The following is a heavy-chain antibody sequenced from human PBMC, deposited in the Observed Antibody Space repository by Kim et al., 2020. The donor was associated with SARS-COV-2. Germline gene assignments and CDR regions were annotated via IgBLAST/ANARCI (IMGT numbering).Heavy chain of an antibody. D-gene: IGHD6-13*01. V-gene: IGHV3-9*01. Sequence: GGSLRLSCAASGFTFDDYAMHWVRQAPGKGLEWVSGISWNSGSIGYADSVKGRFTISRDSAKNSLYLQMNSLRAKDTALYYCTKDRPKKSAAGTMGSFQ. J-gene: IGHJ1*01. CDR2: ISWNSGSI. CDR1: GFTFDDYA. CDR3: TKDRPKKSAAGTMGSFQ.